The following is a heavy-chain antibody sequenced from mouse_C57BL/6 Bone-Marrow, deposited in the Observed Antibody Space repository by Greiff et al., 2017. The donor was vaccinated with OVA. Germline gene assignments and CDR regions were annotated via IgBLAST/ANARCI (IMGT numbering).Heavy chain of an antibody. V-gene: IGHV14-4*01. Sequence: VQLQQSGAELVRPGASVKLSCTASGFNIKDDYMNWVKQRPEQGLEWIGWIDPENGDTEYASKFQGKATITADTSSNTAYLQLSSLTSEDTAVYYCTTGITTVVAPPLLYYWGQGTTLTVSS. J-gene: IGHJ2*01. D-gene: IGHD1-1*01. CDR2: IDPENGDT. CDR3: TTGITTVVAPPLLYY. CDR1: GFNIKDDY.